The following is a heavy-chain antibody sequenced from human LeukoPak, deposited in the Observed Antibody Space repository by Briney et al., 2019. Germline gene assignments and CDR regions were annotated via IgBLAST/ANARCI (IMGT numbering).Heavy chain of an antibody. Sequence: GGSLRLSCAASGFTFSSYAMSWVRQAPGKGLEWVSAISGSGGSTYYADSVKGRFTISRDNSKNTLYLQMNSLRAEDTAVYYCANGGRAAHYFDYWGQGTLVTVSS. CDR3: ANGGRAAHYFDY. CDR1: GFTFSSYA. CDR2: ISGSGGST. D-gene: IGHD2-15*01. V-gene: IGHV3-23*01. J-gene: IGHJ4*02.